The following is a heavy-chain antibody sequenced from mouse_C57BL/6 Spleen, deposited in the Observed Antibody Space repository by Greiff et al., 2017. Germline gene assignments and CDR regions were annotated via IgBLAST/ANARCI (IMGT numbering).Heavy chain of an antibody. CDR2: IDPSDSYT. CDR3: AASITTVVAPFAY. D-gene: IGHD1-1*01. CDR1: GYTFTSYW. Sequence: VQLQQPGAELVKPGASVKLSCKASGYTFTSYWMQWVKQRPGQGLEWIGEIDPSDSYTNYNQKFKGKATLTVDTSSSTAYMQLSSLTSEDSAVYYCAASITTVVAPFAYWGQGTLVTVSA. J-gene: IGHJ3*01. V-gene: IGHV1-50*01.